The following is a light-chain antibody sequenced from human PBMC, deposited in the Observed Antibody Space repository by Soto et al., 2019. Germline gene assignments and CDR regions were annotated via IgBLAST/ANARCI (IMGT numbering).Light chain of an antibody. CDR1: SGSIASNY. J-gene: IGLJ3*02. CDR2: EDN. Sequence: LTQPHSVSESPGKTVTISCTGSSGSIASNYVQWYQQRPGSAPTTVIYEDNQRPAGVPDRFSGSIDSSSNSASLTISGLRTEDEADYYCQSYDYTNWVFGGGTKLTVL. CDR3: QSYDYTNWV. V-gene: IGLV6-57*02.